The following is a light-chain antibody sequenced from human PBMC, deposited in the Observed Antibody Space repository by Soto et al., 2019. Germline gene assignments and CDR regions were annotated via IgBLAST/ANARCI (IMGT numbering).Light chain of an antibody. V-gene: IGKV3-15*01. J-gene: IGKJ3*01. CDR3: QQGYITPFT. CDR1: QSVSSN. Sequence: EIVMTQSPVTLSVSPGERATLSCRASQSVSSNVAWYQQKPGQAPRLLIYQTSARATGIPGRFSGSGSGTDFTLTISNLQSEDFATYYCQQGYITPFTFGPGTKVDI. CDR2: QTS.